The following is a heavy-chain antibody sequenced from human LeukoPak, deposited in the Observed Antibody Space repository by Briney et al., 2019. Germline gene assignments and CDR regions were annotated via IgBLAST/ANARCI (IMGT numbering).Heavy chain of an antibody. J-gene: IGHJ4*02. D-gene: IGHD2-2*01. CDR3: ANLGSCTSTSCYGPIDS. CDR2: ISDSGGST. V-gene: IGHV3-23*01. CDR1: GFTFSSYA. Sequence: GGSLRLSCGAFGFTFSSYAMTWVRQAPGKGLEWVSAISDSGGSTYYADSVKGRFTISRDNSKSTLYLQMNSLRAEDTALYYCANLGSCTSTSCYGPIDSWGQGTLVTVSS.